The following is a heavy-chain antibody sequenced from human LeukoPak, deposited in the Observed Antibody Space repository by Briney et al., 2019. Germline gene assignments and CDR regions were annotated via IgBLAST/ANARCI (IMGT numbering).Heavy chain of an antibody. D-gene: IGHD3-10*01. CDR2: ISSSSSYI. J-gene: IGHJ6*02. Sequence: GGSLRLSCAASGFTFSSYSMTWVRQAPGKGLEWVSSISSSSSYIYYADSVKGRFTISRDNAKNSLYLQMNSLRAEDTAVYYCARDRGAQRGYYGMDVWGQGTTVTVSS. CDR3: ARDRGAQRGYYGMDV. CDR1: GFTFSSYS. V-gene: IGHV3-21*01.